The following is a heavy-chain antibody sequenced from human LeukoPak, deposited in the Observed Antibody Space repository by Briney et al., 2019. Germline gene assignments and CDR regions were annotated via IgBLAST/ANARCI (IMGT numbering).Heavy chain of an antibody. CDR1: GYTFTSYD. D-gene: IGHD3-3*01. V-gene: IGHV1-8*03. Sequence: GSVKVSCKASGYTFTSYDINWVRQAPGQGLEWMGWMNRNSGNTGYAQKFQGRVTITRNTSISTAYMELSSLRSEDTAVYYCARAEIRYYDFWSGYHNWFDPWGQGTLVTVSS. CDR3: ARAEIRYYDFWSGYHNWFDP. J-gene: IGHJ5*02. CDR2: MNRNSGNT.